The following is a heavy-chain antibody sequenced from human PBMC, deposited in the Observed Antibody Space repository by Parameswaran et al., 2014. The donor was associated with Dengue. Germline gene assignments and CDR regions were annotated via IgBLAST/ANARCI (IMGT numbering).Heavy chain of an antibody. V-gene: IGHV1-18*01. D-gene: IGHD3-3*01. Sequence: SWVRQAPGQGLEWMGWISGYTGNTNYAQKLQGRVTMTTDSSTRTAYMEVRSLRSDDTAVYYCARALQEDVWSDINYYYAMDAWGQGTTVTVSS. J-gene: IGHJ6*02. CDR2: ISGYTGNT. CDR3: ARALQEDVWSDINYYYAMDA.